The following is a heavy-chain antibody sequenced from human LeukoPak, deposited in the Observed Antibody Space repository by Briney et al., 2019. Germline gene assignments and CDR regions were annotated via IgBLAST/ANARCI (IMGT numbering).Heavy chain of an antibody. J-gene: IGHJ4*02. CDR1: GFSLSTSGMS. CDR2: NEWDDDK. Sequence: SGPALVKPTQTLALTCTFSGFSLSTSGMSVSWIHQPPGQPLEWLAPNEWDDDKYYSTSLKNRLTISKDTSKKQWDPTTTNNDPVGTATYYCARGLCGYSYGYDSWGQGNLVTVSS. D-gene: IGHD5-18*01. V-gene: IGHV2-70*01. CDR3: ARGLCGYSYGYDS.